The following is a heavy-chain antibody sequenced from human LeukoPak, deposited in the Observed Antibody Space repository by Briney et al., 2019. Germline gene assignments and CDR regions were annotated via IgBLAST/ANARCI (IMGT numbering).Heavy chain of an antibody. V-gene: IGHV4-59*01. CDR2: IYYSGST. J-gene: IGHJ4*02. Sequence: PSETLSFTCTVSGGSISSYYWSWLRQPPGKGLEWIGYIYYSGSTNYNPSLKSRVTISVDTSKNQFSLKLSSVAAADTAVYYCARVGAYYDILTGYYPFDYWGQGTLVTVSS. D-gene: IGHD3-9*01. CDR1: GGSISSYY. CDR3: ARVGAYYDILTGYYPFDY.